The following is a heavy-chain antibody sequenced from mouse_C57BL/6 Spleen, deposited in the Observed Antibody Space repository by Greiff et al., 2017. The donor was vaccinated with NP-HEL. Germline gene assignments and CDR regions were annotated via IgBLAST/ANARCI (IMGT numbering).Heavy chain of an antibody. CDR1: GFTFSSYA. CDR2: ISSGGDYI. V-gene: IGHV5-9-1*02. D-gene: IGHD1-1*01. Sequence: EVMLVESGEGLVKPGGSLKLSCAASGFTFSSYAMSWVRQTPEKRLEWVAYISSGGDYIYYADTVKGRFTISRDNARNTLYLQMSSLKSEDTAMYYCTRDPLMTTVVAHWYCDVWGTGTTVTVSS. J-gene: IGHJ1*03. CDR3: TRDPLMTTVVAHWYCDV.